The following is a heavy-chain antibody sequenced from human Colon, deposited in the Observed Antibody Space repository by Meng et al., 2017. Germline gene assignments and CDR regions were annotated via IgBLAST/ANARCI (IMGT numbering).Heavy chain of an antibody. CDR1: GGPFTGCNF. D-gene: IGHD1-14*01. CDR3: SGCIAGTGRPLYFDY. J-gene: IGHJ4*02. CDR2: IYSYVTT. V-gene: IGHV4-4*02. Sequence: LQECRPGGGKASWTHPRTSIVPGGPFTGCNFRSWVIHSPRKALEWIGEIYSYVTTSYNPSLKSRVTKSIYKSKSQFSLDTRSVIAANTAVYYCSGCIAGTGRPLYFDYWGQGTLVTVSS.